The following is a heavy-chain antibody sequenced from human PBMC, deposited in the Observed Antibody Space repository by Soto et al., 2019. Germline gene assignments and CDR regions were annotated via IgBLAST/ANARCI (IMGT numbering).Heavy chain of an antibody. CDR1: GFTFSSYG. CDR2: IWYDGSNK. CDR3: ARESMITFGGVIVSYYYYGMDV. Sequence: LRLSCAASGFTFSSYGMHWVRQAPGKGLEWVAVIWYDGSNKYYADSVKGRFTISGDNSKNTLYLQMNSLRAEDTAVYYCARESMITFGGVIVSYYYYGMDVWGQGTTVTVSS. J-gene: IGHJ6*02. V-gene: IGHV3-33*01. D-gene: IGHD3-16*02.